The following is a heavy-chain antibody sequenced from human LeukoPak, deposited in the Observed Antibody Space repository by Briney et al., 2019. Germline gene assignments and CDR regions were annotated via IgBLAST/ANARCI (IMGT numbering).Heavy chain of an antibody. J-gene: IGHJ6*01. V-gene: IGHV3-74*01. D-gene: IGHD2-8*01. CDR3: ARSNGFGMDV. CDR2: IKRDGSGA. CDR1: GFTFSFNS. Sequence: GGSLRLSCAASGFTFSFNSMHWVRHGPGKGLVWVSRIKRDGSGATYADSVKGRVTISRDNAKNTLYLQMNSLGAEDTAVYYCARSNGFGMDVWGQGITVTVSS.